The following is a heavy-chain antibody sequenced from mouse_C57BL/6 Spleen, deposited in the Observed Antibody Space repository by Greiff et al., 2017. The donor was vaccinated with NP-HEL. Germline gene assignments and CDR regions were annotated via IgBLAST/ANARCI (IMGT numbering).Heavy chain of an antibody. J-gene: IGHJ4*01. CDR3: ANYYGNSRGDMDY. Sequence: QVQLQQSGPELVMPGASVKLSCKASGYAFSSSWMNWVKQRPGQGLEWIGRIYPGDGDTNSNGTFKGKATLPADPSSSTAYLRLSSLTSEDSAVYLCANYYGNSRGDMDYWGQGTSVTVSS. D-gene: IGHD2-1*01. CDR2: IYPGDGDT. V-gene: IGHV1-82*01. CDR1: GYAFSSSW.